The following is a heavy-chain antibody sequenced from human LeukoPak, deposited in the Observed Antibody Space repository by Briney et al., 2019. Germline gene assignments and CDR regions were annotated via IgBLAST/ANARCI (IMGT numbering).Heavy chain of an antibody. V-gene: IGHV3-74*01. CDR3: LRDDPGVGIDY. CDR1: GFIFSNYW. D-gene: IGHD3-3*01. Sequence: GGSLRLSCTASGFIFSNYWMHWVRQAPGTGLVWVSHVDSDGRGTSYADSVKGRFTISRDNAKKTLELQMNSLRVEDTAVYYCLRDDPGVGIDYWGQGTLVTVS. CDR2: VDSDGRGT. J-gene: IGHJ4*02.